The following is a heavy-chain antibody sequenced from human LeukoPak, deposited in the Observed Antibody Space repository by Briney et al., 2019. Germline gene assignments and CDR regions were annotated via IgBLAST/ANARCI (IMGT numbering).Heavy chain of an antibody. CDR1: GGSISSGDYY. CDR3: ARDRAIGAFDI. V-gene: IGHV4-30-4*08. Sequence: SQTLSLTCTVSGGSISSGDYYWRWIRQPPGTGLEWIGYIYYSGSTYYNPSLKSQVTISVDTSKNQFSLKLSSVTAAATAVSYCARDRAIGAFDIWGQGTMVTVSS. D-gene: IGHD2-21*01. J-gene: IGHJ3*02. CDR2: IYYSGST.